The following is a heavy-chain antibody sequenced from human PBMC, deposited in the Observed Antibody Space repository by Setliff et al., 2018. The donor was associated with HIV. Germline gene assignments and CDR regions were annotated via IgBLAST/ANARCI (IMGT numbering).Heavy chain of an antibody. CDR2: INPNSGGT. Sequence: ASVKVSCKASGYTFTGYYMHWVRQAPGQGLEWMGWINPNSGGTNYAQKLQGRVTMTRDTSISTAYMELSRLRSDDTAVYYCARGDPWFGELLSYYYYGMDVWGQGTTVTAP. CDR1: GYTFTGYY. D-gene: IGHD3-10*01. V-gene: IGHV1-2*02. CDR3: ARGDPWFGELLSYYYYGMDV. J-gene: IGHJ6*02.